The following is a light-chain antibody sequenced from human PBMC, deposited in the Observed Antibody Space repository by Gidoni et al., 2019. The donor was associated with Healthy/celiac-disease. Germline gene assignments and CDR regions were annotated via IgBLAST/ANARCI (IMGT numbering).Light chain of an antibody. CDR2: LGS. Sequence: IVMTQSPLSLPVTPGEPASISCRSSQSLLHSIGYNYLDWYLQKPGQSPQLLIYLGSNRASGVPDRFSGSGSGTDFTLKISRVVAEDVGVYYCMQALQTRWTFGQGTKVEIK. V-gene: IGKV2-28*01. CDR3: MQALQTRWT. CDR1: QSLLHSIGYNY. J-gene: IGKJ1*01.